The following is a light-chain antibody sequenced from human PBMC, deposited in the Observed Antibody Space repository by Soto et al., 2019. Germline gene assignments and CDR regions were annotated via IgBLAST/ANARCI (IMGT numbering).Light chain of an antibody. V-gene: IGKV1-9*01. J-gene: IGKJ5*01. CDR1: QGISSY. CDR3: QPLDSYST. Sequence: DIQLTQSPSFLSASVGDRVTITCRASQGISSYLAWYQQKPGKAPKLLIYAASTLQSGVPSRFGGSGSGTEFTLTISSLQPEYFATYYCQPLDSYSTFGQGTRLEIK. CDR2: AAS.